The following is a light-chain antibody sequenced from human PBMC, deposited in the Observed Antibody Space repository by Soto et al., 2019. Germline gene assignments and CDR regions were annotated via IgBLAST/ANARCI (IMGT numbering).Light chain of an antibody. Sequence: QSALTQPRSVSGSPGQPVTISCTGTGNDVGAYNYVSWYQQHPGKAPKLMIYDVSKRPSGVPDRFSGSKSGNTASLTISGLQAEDEADYYCCSYAGSYTYVFGTGTKLTVL. CDR1: GNDVGAYNY. V-gene: IGLV2-11*01. J-gene: IGLJ1*01. CDR2: DVS. CDR3: CSYAGSYTYV.